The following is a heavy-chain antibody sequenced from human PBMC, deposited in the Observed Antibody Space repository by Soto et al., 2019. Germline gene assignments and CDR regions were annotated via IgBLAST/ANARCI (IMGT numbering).Heavy chain of an antibody. V-gene: IGHV3-73*01. D-gene: IGHD4-17*01. CDR1: GFNFSDSA. CDR3: TARCGDSLQDI. J-gene: IGHJ4*02. Sequence: EVQLVESGGGLVQPGGSLKVSCAGSGFNFSDSALHWVRQPSGKGLEWICRIRGRSKKFATSYATSVRGRFSLSRDVSRNTAYLQMNSLRDDDTGVYFCTARCGDSLQDIWGQGTLVTVSS. CDR2: IRGRSKKFAT.